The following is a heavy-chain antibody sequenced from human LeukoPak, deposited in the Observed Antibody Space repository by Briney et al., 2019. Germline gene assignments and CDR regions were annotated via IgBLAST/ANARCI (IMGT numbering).Heavy chain of an antibody. Sequence: PSETLSLTCTVSGGSISSYYWSWIRQPAGKGLEWIGRIYTSGTTHYNPSLKSRVTMSVDTSKNQFSLKMSSVTAADTAVYYCARLSTVTTSFDYWGQGTLVTVSS. J-gene: IGHJ4*02. CDR2: IYTSGTT. D-gene: IGHD4-17*01. CDR1: GGSISSYY. CDR3: ARLSTVTTSFDY. V-gene: IGHV4-4*07.